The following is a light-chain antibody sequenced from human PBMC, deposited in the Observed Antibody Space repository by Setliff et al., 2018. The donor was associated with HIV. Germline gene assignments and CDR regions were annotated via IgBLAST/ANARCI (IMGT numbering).Light chain of an antibody. V-gene: IGLV2-8*01. CDR3: QSYDSTLSGSVV. CDR2: EVN. Sequence: QSVLAQPPSASGSPGQSVTISCTGTSSDVGAYNYVSWYQQHPGKAPKLMIYEVNKRPSGVPDRFSGSKSGNTASLTVSGLQAEDEADYYCQSYDSTLSGSVVIGEGTKVTVL. CDR1: SSDVGAYNY. J-gene: IGLJ2*01.